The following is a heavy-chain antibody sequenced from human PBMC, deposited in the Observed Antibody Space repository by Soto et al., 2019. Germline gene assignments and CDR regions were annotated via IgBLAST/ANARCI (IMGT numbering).Heavy chain of an antibody. CDR1: GFTLSSYS. V-gene: IGHV3-48*02. J-gene: IGHJ4*02. CDR2: ISGSGGTI. Sequence: EVQLVESGGGMVQPGGSLSVSCAASGFTLSSYSMHWVRQAPGKGLEWVSYISGSGGTIYYADSVKGRFTISRDNAKNSLSVQMTSLRDEDTAVYFCARETGLRSSGWSYYFDFWGQGTRVTVSS. D-gene: IGHD6-19*01. CDR3: ARETGLRSSGWSYYFDF.